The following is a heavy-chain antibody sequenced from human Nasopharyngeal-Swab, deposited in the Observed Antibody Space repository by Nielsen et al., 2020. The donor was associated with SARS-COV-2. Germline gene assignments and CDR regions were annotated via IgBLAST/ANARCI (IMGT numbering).Heavy chain of an antibody. CDR1: GFTVTNNY. CDR2: IYASGDT. CDR3: AAPLTGLHY. V-gene: IGHV3-53*01. Sequence: GGSLRLSCAASGFTVTNNYMTWVRQVPGKGLEWISHIYASGDTHTADAEKGRFTISRDSSENTLYLEMNNLTPDDTATYYCAAPLTGLHYWGQGTLVTVSS. J-gene: IGHJ4*02. D-gene: IGHD1-20*01.